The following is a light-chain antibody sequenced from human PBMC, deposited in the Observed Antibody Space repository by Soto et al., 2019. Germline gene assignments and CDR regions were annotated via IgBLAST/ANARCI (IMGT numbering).Light chain of an antibody. V-gene: IGKV1-12*01. Sequence: IQMTQSPSSVSASVGDRVTMTCRSSEDISTWLAWYQQKPGKAPKLLIYAASSLQSGVPSRFSGSGSGTDFTLTISSLQPEDFATYYCQHADSFPLITFGQGTRLDIK. CDR2: AAS. CDR1: EDISTW. J-gene: IGKJ5*01. CDR3: QHADSFPLIT.